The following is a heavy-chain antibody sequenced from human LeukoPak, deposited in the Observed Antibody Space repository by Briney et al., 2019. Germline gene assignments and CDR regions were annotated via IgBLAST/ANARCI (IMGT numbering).Heavy chain of an antibody. CDR2: MSGSSGST. J-gene: IGHJ4*02. CDR1: GFTFSSYA. D-gene: IGHD5-12*01. CDR3: AKVRVGTSDCFDY. V-gene: IGHV3-23*01. Sequence: GGSLRLSCAASGFTFSSYAMSWVRQAPGKGLEWVSAMSGSSGSTYYADSVKGRFTISRDNSKNTLYLQMNSLRAEDSALYYCAKVRVGTSDCFDYWGQGTLVTVSS.